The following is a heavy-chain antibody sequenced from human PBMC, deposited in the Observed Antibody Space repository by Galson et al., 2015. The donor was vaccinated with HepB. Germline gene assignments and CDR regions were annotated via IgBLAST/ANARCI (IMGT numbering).Heavy chain of an antibody. D-gene: IGHD5-12*01. CDR1: GFTFSSYA. V-gene: IGHV3-23*01. CDR2: ISGSGGST. CDR3: AKGSVIGGYSGYDPDAFDI. J-gene: IGHJ3*02. Sequence: SLRLSCAASGFTFSSYAMSWVRQAPGKGLEWVSAISGSGGSTYYADSVKGRFTISRDNSKNTLYLQMNSLRAEDTAVYYCAKGSVIGGYSGYDPDAFDIWGQGTMVTVSS.